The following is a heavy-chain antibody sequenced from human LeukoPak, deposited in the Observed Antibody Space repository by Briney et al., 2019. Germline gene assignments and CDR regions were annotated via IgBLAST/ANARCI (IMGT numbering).Heavy chain of an antibody. V-gene: IGHV3-49*04. CDR1: GFTFGDYA. CDR3: TSGTTVTTGRYYYGMDV. CDR2: IRSKAYGGTT. Sequence: GGSLRLPCTASGFTFGDYAMSWVRQAPGKGLEWVGFIRSKAYGGTTEYAASVKGRFTISRDDSKSIAYLQMNSLKTEDTAVYYCTSGTTVTTGRYYYGMDVWGKGTTVTVSS. D-gene: IGHD4-17*01. J-gene: IGHJ6*04.